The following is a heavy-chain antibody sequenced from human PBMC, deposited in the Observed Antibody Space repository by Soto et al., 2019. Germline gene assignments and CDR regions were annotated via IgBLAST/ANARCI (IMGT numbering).Heavy chain of an antibody. CDR2: ISSGAAYI. V-gene: IGHV3-21*01. J-gene: IGHJ5*02. Sequence: EVQVVESGGGLVKPGGSLTLSCNFTFSLYSMNWVRQAPGKGLEWVASISSGAAYIKYADSVQGRFTISRDNAKSSLSLQMSRLRVEDTAVYFCTRDEGGSYDSWFHPWGKGTQVTVSA. CDR3: TRDEGGSYDSWFHP. CDR1: TFSLYS. D-gene: IGHD1-26*01.